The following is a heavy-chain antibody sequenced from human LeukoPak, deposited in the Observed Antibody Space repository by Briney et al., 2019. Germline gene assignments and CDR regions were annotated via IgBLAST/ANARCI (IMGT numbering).Heavy chain of an antibody. J-gene: IGHJ4*02. Sequence: GGSLRLSCAASGFTFSSYAMSWVRQAPGKGLEWVSAISGSGGSTYYADSVKGRFTISRDNFKNTLYLQMNSLRAEDTAVYYCAKDLGYGDYVSLDYWGQGTLVTVSS. CDR3: AKDLGYGDYVSLDY. CDR1: GFTFSSYA. CDR2: ISGSGGST. V-gene: IGHV3-23*01. D-gene: IGHD4-17*01.